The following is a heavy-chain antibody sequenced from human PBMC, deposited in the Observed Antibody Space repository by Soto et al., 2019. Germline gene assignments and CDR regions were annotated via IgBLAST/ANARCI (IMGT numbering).Heavy chain of an antibody. CDR1: GYTFTGYY. CDR3: ARERYQVISDGMDV. Sequence: QVQLVQSGADVKTPGASVRVSCKASGYTFTGYYVHWVREAPGQGLEWMGWINPETGATSYAQKFQGRVTLSRDTSINTAYLELSSVRFDDAAVYFCARERYQVISDGMDVWGQGTTVTVSS. J-gene: IGHJ6*02. CDR2: INPETGAT. D-gene: IGHD2-2*01. V-gene: IGHV1-2*02.